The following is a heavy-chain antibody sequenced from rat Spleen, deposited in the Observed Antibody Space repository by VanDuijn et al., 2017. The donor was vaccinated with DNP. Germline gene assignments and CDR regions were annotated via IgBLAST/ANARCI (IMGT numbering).Heavy chain of an antibody. J-gene: IGHJ2*01. D-gene: IGHD5-1*01. V-gene: IGHV5-25*01. Sequence: EVQLVESGGGLVQPGRSMKLSCAASGFTFSNYDMAWVRQAPTKGLEWVASITFEGSSTYYRDSVKGRFTISRDNTKSTLYLQMDSLRSEDTATYYCSLGALDYWGQGVMVTVSS. CDR1: GFTFSNYD. CDR2: ITFEGSST. CDR3: SLGALDY.